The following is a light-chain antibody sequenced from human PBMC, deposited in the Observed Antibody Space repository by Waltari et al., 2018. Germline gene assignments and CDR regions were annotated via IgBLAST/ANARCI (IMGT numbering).Light chain of an antibody. CDR1: STDFGSNKY. Sequence: QPALTQPASVSGSPGQSITISSSGSSTDFGSNKYVSWYQQHPGRAPKVVIYDVTKRPSGISDRFSGSKSDSATSLTISGLQPEDEADYYCSSRTTSITWVFGGGTKLTVL. J-gene: IGLJ3*02. CDR2: DVT. V-gene: IGLV2-14*03. CDR3: SSRTTSITWV.